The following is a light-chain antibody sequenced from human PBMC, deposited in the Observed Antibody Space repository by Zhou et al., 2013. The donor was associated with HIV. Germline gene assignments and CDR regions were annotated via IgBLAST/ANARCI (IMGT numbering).Light chain of an antibody. J-gene: IGKJ4*01. CDR3: QQADSFPLT. CDR1: QDISKY. V-gene: IGKV1-12*01. Sequence: DIQMTQSPSSLSASVGDRVTITCQASQDISKYLNWYQQKPGGAPKLLIYAASNLQSGVPSRFSGSGSGTHFTLTITSVQPEDFATYYCQQADSFPLTFGGGTKVET. CDR2: AAS.